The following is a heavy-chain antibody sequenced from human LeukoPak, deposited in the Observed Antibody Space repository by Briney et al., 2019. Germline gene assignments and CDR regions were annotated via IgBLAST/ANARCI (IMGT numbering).Heavy chain of an antibody. CDR1: GFTFSSYA. CDR3: AGNYGPYYFDY. D-gene: IGHD3-10*01. CDR2: IGAGGTFT. Sequence: GGSLRLSCTASGFTFSSYAMNWVRQAPGKGLEWVSGIGAGGTFTYYADSVKGRFTISRDNSKNTLYLQMNSLRAEDTAVYYCAGNYGPYYFDYWGQGTLVTVSS. J-gene: IGHJ4*02. V-gene: IGHV3-23*01.